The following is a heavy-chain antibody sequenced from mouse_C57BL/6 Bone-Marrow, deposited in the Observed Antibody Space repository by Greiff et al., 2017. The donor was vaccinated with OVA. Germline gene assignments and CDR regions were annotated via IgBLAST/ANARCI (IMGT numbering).Heavy chain of an antibody. CDR2: IRLKSDNYAT. Sequence: EVKLVESGGGLVQPGGSMKLSCVASGFTFSNYWMNWVRPSPEKGLEWVAQIRLKSDNYATHYAESVKGRFTISRDDSKSSVYLQMNNLRAEDTGIYYCTALYYYGSSPFAYWGQGTLVTVSA. CDR1: GFTFSNYW. V-gene: IGHV6-3*01. J-gene: IGHJ3*01. D-gene: IGHD1-1*01. CDR3: TALYYYGSSPFAY.